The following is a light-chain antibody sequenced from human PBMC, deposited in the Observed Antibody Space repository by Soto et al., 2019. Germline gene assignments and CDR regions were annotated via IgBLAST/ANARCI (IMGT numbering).Light chain of an antibody. CDR2: KAS. J-gene: IGKJ1*01. CDR1: QSISSW. Sequence: DIQMTQSPSTLSACVGDRVTITCRASQSISSWLAWYQQKPGKAPKLLIYKASNLESGVPSRFSGSGSGTEFTLTISSLQPDDFATYYCQQYNSYSRTFGQGTKVEIK. V-gene: IGKV1-5*03. CDR3: QQYNSYSRT.